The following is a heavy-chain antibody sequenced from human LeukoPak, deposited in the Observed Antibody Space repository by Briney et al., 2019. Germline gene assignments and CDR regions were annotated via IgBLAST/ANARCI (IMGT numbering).Heavy chain of an antibody. J-gene: IGHJ6*04. Sequence: GSLRLSCAASGFTFSSYEMNWVRQAPGKGLEWVSYISSSGSTIYYADSVKGRFTISRDDAKNSLYLQMNSLRAEDTAVYYCAELGITMIGGVWGKGTTVTISS. D-gene: IGHD3-10*02. CDR1: GFTFSSYE. CDR3: AELGITMIGGV. CDR2: ISSSGSTI. V-gene: IGHV3-48*03.